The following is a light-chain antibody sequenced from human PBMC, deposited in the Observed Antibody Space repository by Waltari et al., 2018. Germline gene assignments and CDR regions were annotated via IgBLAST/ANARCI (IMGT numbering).Light chain of an antibody. V-gene: IGKV1-9*01. CDR2: SAS. Sequence: DIQLTQSPSFLSASARDRGTITCRARQGISNYLAWYQQQPGKAPKLLIYSASTLQSGVPSRFSGSGSGTEFSLTISSLQPEDFATYYCQQLNSYPLTFGGGTKVEIK. CDR1: QGISNY. J-gene: IGKJ4*01. CDR3: QQLNSYPLT.